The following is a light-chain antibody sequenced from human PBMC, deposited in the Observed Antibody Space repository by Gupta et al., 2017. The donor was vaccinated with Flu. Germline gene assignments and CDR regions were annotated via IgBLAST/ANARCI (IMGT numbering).Light chain of an antibody. CDR3: QSYDSSNHLV. Sequence: NFMLTQPHSVSESPGQTVTISCTRSGGSIASNFVHWFQQRPGTAHTTEILVDNQRTCGVPDRFCCSIDSSSNSASLTISGLKTEDDADYYCQSYDSSNHLVFGGGTKVTVI. CDR1: GGSIASNF. V-gene: IGLV6-57*03. CDR2: VDN. J-gene: IGLJ2*01.